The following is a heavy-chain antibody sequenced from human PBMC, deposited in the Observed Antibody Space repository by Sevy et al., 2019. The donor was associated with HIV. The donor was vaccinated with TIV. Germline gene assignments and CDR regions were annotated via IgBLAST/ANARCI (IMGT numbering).Heavy chain of an antibody. J-gene: IGHJ6*03. CDR2: IKQDGSEK. CDR1: GFTFSSYW. CDR3: ARVSEGALYMDV. V-gene: IGHV3-7*03. Sequence: GGSLRLSCAASGFTFSSYWMSWVRQAPGKGLEWVANIKQDGSEKYYVDSVKGRFTISRDNTKNSLYLQRNSLRAEDTAVYYCARVSEGALYMDVWGKGTTVTVSS. D-gene: IGHD1-26*01.